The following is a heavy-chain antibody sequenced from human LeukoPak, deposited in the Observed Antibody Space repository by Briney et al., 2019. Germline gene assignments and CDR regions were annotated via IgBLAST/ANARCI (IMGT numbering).Heavy chain of an antibody. Sequence: GGSLRLSCAASGFTFSSYAMSWVRQAPGKGLEWVSAISGSGGSTYYADSVKGRFTISRDNSKNTLYLQMNSLRAEDTAVYYCAKDGYIAARGYSWFDPWGQGTLVTVSS. CDR3: AKDGYIAARGYSWFDP. D-gene: IGHD6-6*01. V-gene: IGHV3-23*01. CDR1: GFTFSSYA. J-gene: IGHJ5*02. CDR2: ISGSGGST.